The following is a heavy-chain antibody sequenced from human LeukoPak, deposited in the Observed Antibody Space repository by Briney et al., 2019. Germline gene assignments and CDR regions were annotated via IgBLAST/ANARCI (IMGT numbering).Heavy chain of an antibody. Sequence: ASVKVSCKASGYTFTSYGISWVRQAPGQGLEWMGWISAYNGNTNYAQKLQGRVTTTTDTSTSTAYMELRSLRSDDTAVYYCARDEKGYSSGWYLFRFDYWGQGTLVTVSS. CDR3: ARDEKGYSSGWYLFRFDY. CDR1: GYTFTSYG. D-gene: IGHD6-19*01. CDR2: ISAYNGNT. J-gene: IGHJ4*02. V-gene: IGHV1-18*01.